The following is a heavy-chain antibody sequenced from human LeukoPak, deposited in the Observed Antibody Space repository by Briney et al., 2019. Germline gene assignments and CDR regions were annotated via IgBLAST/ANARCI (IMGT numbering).Heavy chain of an antibody. CDR1: GFTFSSYA. CDR3: AKETYYYGSGSYDY. D-gene: IGHD3-10*01. CDR2: ISGSGGST. Sequence: GGSLRLSCAASGFTFSSYAMSWVRQAPGEGLEWVSAISGSGGSTYYADSVKGRFTISRDNSKNTLYLQMSSLRAEDTAVYYCAKETYYYGSGSYDYWGQGTLVTVSS. J-gene: IGHJ4*02. V-gene: IGHV3-23*01.